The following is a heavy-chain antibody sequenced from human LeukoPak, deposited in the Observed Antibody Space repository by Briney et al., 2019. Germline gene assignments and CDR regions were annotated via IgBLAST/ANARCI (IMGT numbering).Heavy chain of an antibody. V-gene: IGHV1-2*02. Sequence: SVTVSCKASGYTFTGYYMHWVRQAPGHGLEGMGWINPNSGGTNYAQKFQGRVTMTRDTSISTAYMELSRLRSDDTAVYYCAGLYNWNHQDYDAMDVWGQGTTVTVSS. J-gene: IGHJ6*02. CDR2: INPNSGGT. CDR3: AGLYNWNHQDYDAMDV. D-gene: IGHD1-20*01. CDR1: GYTFTGYY.